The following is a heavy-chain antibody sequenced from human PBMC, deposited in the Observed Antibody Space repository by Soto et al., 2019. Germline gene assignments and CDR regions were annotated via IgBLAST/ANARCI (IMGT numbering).Heavy chain of an antibody. J-gene: IGHJ6*02. V-gene: IGHV1-46*03. CDR1: GYTFTSYY. Sequence: ASVKVSCKASGYTFTSYYMHWVRQAPGQGLEWMGIINPSGGSTSYAQKFQGRVTMTRDTSTSTVYMELSSLRSEDTAVYYCARDPRNYYDSSGYYYYCYYGMDVWGQGTTVTVSS. CDR2: INPSGGST. D-gene: IGHD3-22*01. CDR3: ARDPRNYYDSSGYYYYCYYGMDV.